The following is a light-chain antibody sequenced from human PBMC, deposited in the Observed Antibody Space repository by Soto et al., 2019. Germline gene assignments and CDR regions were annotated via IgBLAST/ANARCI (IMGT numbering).Light chain of an antibody. V-gene: IGLV2-14*01. CDR3: SSFTSRFTFV. J-gene: IGLJ1*01. Sequence: QSVLTQPASVSGSPGQSIAISCTGTRSDVGAYNYVSWYQQHPGKAPKLMISEVTNRPSGVSDRFSGSKSGNTASLTISALQAEDEADYYCSSFTSRFTFVFGTGTKV. CDR2: EVT. CDR1: RSDVGAYNY.